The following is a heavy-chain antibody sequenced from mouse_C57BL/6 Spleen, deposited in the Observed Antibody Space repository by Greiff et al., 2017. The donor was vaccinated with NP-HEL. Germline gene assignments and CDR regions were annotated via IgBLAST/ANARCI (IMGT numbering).Heavy chain of an antibody. CDR3: ARPIGSSQAWFAD. Sequence: EVKLQESGPELVKPGASVKISCKASGYSFTDYNMNWVKQSNGKSLEWIGVINPNYGTTSYNQKFKGKATLTVDQSSSTAYMQLNSLTSEDSAVYYGARPIGSSQAWFADGGQGTLVTVSA. CDR1: GYSFTDYN. V-gene: IGHV1-39*01. J-gene: IGHJ3*01. CDR2: INPNYGTT. D-gene: IGHD1-1*01.